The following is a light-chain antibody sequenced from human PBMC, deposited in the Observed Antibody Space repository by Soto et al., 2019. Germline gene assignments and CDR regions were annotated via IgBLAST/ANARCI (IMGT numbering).Light chain of an antibody. CDR3: NSFTTGSTLV. CDR2: DVS. J-gene: IGLJ2*01. Sequence: QSVLTQPASVSGSPGQSITISCTGTSSDVGAYNYVSWYQHHPGKAPKLMIYDVSNRPSGVSNRFSGSKSGNTASLTISGLQAEDEADYYCNSFTTGSTLVVGGGTKVTVL. V-gene: IGLV2-14*03. CDR1: SSDVGAYNY.